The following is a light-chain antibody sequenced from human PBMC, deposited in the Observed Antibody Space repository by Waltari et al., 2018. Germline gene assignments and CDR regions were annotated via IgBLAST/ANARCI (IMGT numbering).Light chain of an antibody. J-gene: IGLJ3*02. Sequence: QSALTQPPSASGSPGPSVTIPCTGPSSDFGGYNYVSWYQRHPGKAPKLMIYEVNKRPSGVPDRFSGSKSGNTASLTVSGLQAEDEAEYSCSSYAGSNNWVFGGGTKLTVL. CDR2: EVN. CDR1: SSDFGGYNY. CDR3: SSYAGSNNWV. V-gene: IGLV2-8*01.